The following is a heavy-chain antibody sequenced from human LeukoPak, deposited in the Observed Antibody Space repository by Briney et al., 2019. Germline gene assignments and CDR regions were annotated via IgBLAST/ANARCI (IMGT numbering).Heavy chain of an antibody. D-gene: IGHD2-21*01. J-gene: IGHJ3*02. CDR2: ISSSSSAI. CDR1: GFTFSSYW. V-gene: IGHV3-48*04. Sequence: GSLRLSCAASGFTFSSYWMSWVRRAPGKGLEWVSYISSSSSAIYYADSVKGRFTISRDNAKNSLYLQMNSLRAEDTAVYYCARSRPSSHIVVVVGASRVAFDIWGQGTMVTVSS. CDR3: ARSRPSSHIVVVVGASRVAFDI.